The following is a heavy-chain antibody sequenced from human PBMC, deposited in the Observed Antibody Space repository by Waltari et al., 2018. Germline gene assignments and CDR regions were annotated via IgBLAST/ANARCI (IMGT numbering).Heavy chain of an antibody. CDR3: TREEDGFDY. CDR1: GFAFDTYG. CDR2: LRHDGRTQ. J-gene: IGHJ4*02. V-gene: IGHV3-30*02. Sequence: QVQLVESGGFVVQPGGSLRLSCAASGFAFDTYGVTVVRQAPGKGLGCVAFLRHDGRTQFYAYSVKGRFTISRDNSMSTLYLQMHSLRVEDTAVYYCTREEDGFDYWGQGTLVTVSS.